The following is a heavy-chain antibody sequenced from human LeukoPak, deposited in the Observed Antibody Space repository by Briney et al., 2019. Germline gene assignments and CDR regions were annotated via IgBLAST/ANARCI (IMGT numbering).Heavy chain of an antibody. CDR1: GYSFSCFW. D-gene: IGHD3-10*01. Sequence: GGSLKIPCKALGYSFSCFWIGRVRQVPGKGLEWMGIIYSADSDTRYSPPFQGQVTISAANSISTAYLQWSRLKASATAMYYGARHVNIQGVTVTEYFDDWGERTLVTAS. J-gene: IGHJ4*02. V-gene: IGHV5-51*01. CDR3: ARHVNIQGVTVTEYFDD. CDR2: IYSADSDT.